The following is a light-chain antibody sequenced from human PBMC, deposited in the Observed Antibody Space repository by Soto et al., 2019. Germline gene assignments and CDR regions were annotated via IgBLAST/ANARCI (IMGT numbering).Light chain of an antibody. Sequence: DIQLTQSPSFLSASVGDRVTITCRASQGISSYLAWYQQKPGTAPKLLIFAASTLQNGVPSRFSGSGSGTEFTLTISSLQLEDFATYYCLHLNSYSPDTFGPGTKVDIK. V-gene: IGKV1-9*01. CDR2: AAS. J-gene: IGKJ3*01. CDR1: QGISSY. CDR3: LHLNSYSPDT.